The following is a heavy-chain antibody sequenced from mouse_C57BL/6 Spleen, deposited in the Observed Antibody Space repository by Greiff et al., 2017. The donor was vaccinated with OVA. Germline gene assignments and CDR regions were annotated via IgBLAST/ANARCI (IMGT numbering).Heavy chain of an antibody. CDR3: AIDGLGYVPYAMDY. CDR2: IHPSDSDT. D-gene: IGHD3-2*02. CDR1: GFTFTSYW. Sequence: QVQLKQPGAELVKPGASVKVSCKASGFTFTSYWMHWVKQRPGQGLEWIGRIHPSDSDTNYNQKFKGKATLTVDKSSSTAYMQLSSLTSEDSAVYYGAIDGLGYVPYAMDYWGQGTSVTVSS. V-gene: IGHV1-74*01. J-gene: IGHJ4*01.